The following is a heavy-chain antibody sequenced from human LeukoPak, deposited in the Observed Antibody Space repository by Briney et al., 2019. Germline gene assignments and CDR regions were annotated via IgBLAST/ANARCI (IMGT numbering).Heavy chain of an antibody. J-gene: IGHJ4*02. CDR1: GFTVRSIY. CDR3: ARDRGYGYGFFDY. V-gene: IGHV3-53*01. CDR2: FYSGGSS. Sequence: PGGSLRLSCAASGFTVRSIYMTWVRQAPGKGLEWVSGFYSGGSSYYADSVKGRFIISRDSSTDTLYLQMNSLRVEDTAVYFCARDRGYGYGFFDYWGQGTLVTVSS. D-gene: IGHD5-18*01.